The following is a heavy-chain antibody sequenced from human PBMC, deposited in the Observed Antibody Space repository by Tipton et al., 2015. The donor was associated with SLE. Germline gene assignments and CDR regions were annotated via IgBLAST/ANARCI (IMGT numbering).Heavy chain of an antibody. CDR3: ALLAVAGPFDY. CDR2: INPSGGST. V-gene: IGHV1-46*03. Sequence: QLVQSGAEVKKPGASVKVSCKASGYTFTSYYMHWVRQAPGQGLEWMGIINPSGGSTSYAQKFQGRVTMTRNTSISTAYMELSSLRSEDTAVYYCALLAVAGPFDYWGQGTLVTVSS. D-gene: IGHD6-19*01. J-gene: IGHJ4*02. CDR1: GYTFTSYY.